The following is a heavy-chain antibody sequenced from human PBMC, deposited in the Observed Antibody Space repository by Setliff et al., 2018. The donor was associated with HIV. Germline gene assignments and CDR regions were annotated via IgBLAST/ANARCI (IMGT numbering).Heavy chain of an antibody. V-gene: IGHV3-15*01. Sequence: PGESLKISCVVSGLTFTNAWINWVRQAPGKGLEWVGRIKSKASGGTTEYAAPVKGRFTVSRDDSKNTAFLQMDSLRIEDTAVYSCAFYDGSGHPIWGQGTMVTVSS. D-gene: IGHD3-22*01. CDR2: IKSKASGGTT. CDR3: AFYDGSGHPI. CDR1: GLTFTNAW. J-gene: IGHJ3*02.